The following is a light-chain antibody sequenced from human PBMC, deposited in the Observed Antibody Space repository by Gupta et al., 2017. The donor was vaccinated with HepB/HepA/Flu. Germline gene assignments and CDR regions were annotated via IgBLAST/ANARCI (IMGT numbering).Light chain of an antibody. CDR2: YAS. J-gene: IGKJ3*01. Sequence: DIQITQSPSSLSASVGDRVTITCRASQDISSYLAWFQQKPGKVPKLLIYYASKVKSGVPSRFSGSGSGTDFTLTISSRQPEDVAIYYCQNYNSAPFTFGHGTKVDIK. CDR1: QDISSY. V-gene: IGKV1-27*01. CDR3: QNYNSAPFT.